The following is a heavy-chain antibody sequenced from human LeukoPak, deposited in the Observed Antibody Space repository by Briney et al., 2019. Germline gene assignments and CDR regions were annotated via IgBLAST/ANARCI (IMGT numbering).Heavy chain of an antibody. Sequence: GGSLRLSCVASGFTFSTYGMSWVRQAPGKGLEWVAAVSSTGSGTYYPDSLKGRFIISRDNSQNTVFLQMNSPRPEDTAFYFCAKDGPLLWFGPTDAWGQGILVTVSS. CDR3: AKDGPLLWFGPTDA. CDR1: GFTFSTYG. J-gene: IGHJ5*02. V-gene: IGHV3-23*01. D-gene: IGHD3-10*01. CDR2: VSSTGSGT.